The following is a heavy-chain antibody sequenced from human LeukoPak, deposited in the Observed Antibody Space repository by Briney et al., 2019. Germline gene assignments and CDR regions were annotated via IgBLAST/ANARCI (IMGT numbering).Heavy chain of an antibody. D-gene: IGHD3-10*01. Sequence: SETLSLTCTVSGGSISGFYWSWIRQPPGKGLEWFGYIYYIGSTNYNPSLKSRVTISVDTSKNQFSLRLTSVTAADTAVYYCARVASSVPDYWGQGTLVTVSS. J-gene: IGHJ4*02. CDR1: GGSISGFY. CDR3: ARVASSVPDY. V-gene: IGHV4-59*08. CDR2: IYYIGST.